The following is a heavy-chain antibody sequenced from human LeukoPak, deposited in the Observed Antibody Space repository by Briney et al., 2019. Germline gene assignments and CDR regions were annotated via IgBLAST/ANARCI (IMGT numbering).Heavy chain of an antibody. CDR2: IIPIFGTA. D-gene: IGHD4-17*01. J-gene: IGHJ4*02. CDR3: ARGKRETTVTSHFDY. V-gene: IGHV1-69*01. CDR1: GGTFSSYA. Sequence: ASVKVSCKASGGTFSSYAISWVRQAPGQGLEWMGGIIPIFGTANYAQKFQGRVTITADESTSTAYMELSSLRSEDTAVYYCARGKRETTVTSHFDYWGQGTLVTVSS.